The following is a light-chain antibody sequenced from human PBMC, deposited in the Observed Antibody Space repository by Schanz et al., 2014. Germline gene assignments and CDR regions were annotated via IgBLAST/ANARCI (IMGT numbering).Light chain of an antibody. CDR1: QSVSSN. J-gene: IGKJ1*01. CDR3: QQYDTWPRT. CDR2: GAS. V-gene: IGKV3D-15*01. Sequence: EIVMTQSPATLSVSPGERATLSCRASQSVSSNLAWYRQKPGQAPSLLIYGASTRATGIPARFSGGGSGTDFTLTISSLQSEDLAVYFCQQYDTWPRTFGQGTKVEI.